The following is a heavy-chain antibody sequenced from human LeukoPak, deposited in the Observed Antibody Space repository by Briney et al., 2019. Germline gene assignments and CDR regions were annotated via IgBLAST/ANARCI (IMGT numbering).Heavy chain of an antibody. J-gene: IGHJ4*02. CDR3: AKSDTYRFDY. Sequence: GGSLRLSCAASGFTFSSYSMNWVRQAPGKGLEWLSYISSSSSIIYYADSVKGRFTISRDNAKNSLYLQMNSLRDEGTAVYYCAKSDTYRFDYWGQGTLVTVSS. CDR1: GFTFSSYS. CDR2: ISSSSSII. D-gene: IGHD2-21*02. V-gene: IGHV3-48*02.